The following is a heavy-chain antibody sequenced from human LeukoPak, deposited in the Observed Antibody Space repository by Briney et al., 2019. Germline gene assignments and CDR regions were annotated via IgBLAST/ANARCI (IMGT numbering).Heavy chain of an antibody. D-gene: IGHD3-22*01. CDR3: ASASYYYDRGAFDI. CDR1: GGSISSVDFY. J-gene: IGHJ3*02. V-gene: IGHV4-61*08. CDR2: IYYSGST. Sequence: SETLSLTCTVSGGSISSVDFYWSWIRQPPGKGLEWIGYIYYSGSTNYNPSLKSRVTISVDTSKNQFSLKLSSVTAADTAVYYCASASYYYDRGAFDIWGQGTMVTVSS.